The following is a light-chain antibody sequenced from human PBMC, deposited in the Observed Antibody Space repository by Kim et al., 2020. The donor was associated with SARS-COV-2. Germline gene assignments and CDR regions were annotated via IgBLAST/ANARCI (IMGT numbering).Light chain of an antibody. CDR3: QQYKDWPLT. V-gene: IGKV3-15*01. CDR1: QSVSSY. Sequence: VSPGESPTLSCRASQSVSSYLAWYQQKPGQAPRLLIYGASARATGIPGRFSGSGSGTEFTLSISSLQSEDFALYYCQQYKDWPLTFGGGTKVDIK. J-gene: IGKJ4*01. CDR2: GAS.